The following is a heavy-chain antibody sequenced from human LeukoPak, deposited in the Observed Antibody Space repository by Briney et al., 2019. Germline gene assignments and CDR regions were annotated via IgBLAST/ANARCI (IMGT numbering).Heavy chain of an antibody. CDR1: GFTFSTNAM. CDR3: ARDSSRTTTPAFDI. CDR2: LYHSGST. Sequence: GSLRLSCAGSGFTFSTNAMGWVRQAPGEGLEWIGSLYHSGSTYYNPSLKSRVTISVDTSKNQFSLKLSSVTAADTAVYYCARDSSRTTTPAFDIWGQGTMVTVSS. D-gene: IGHD4-17*01. V-gene: IGHV4-38-2*02. J-gene: IGHJ3*02.